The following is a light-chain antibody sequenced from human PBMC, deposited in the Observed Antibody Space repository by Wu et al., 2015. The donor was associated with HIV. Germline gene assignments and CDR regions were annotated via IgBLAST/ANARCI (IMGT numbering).Light chain of an antibody. V-gene: IGKV1-33*01. Sequence: DIQMTQSPSSLSASIGDRVTITCQASQDISRYLNWYQQKPGKAPKLLISDASNLEAGVPSRLSGSKSGTDFTFTISSLQPEDVATYFCQQFDDFPYTFGQGTKVEIK. CDR1: QDISRY. CDR2: DAS. CDR3: QQFDDFPYT. J-gene: IGKJ2*01.